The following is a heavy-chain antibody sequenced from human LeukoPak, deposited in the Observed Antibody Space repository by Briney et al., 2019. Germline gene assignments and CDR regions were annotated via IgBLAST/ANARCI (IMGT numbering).Heavy chain of an antibody. CDR1: GYTFTSYY. CDR2: INPSGGST. J-gene: IGHJ6*02. V-gene: IGHV1-46*01. D-gene: IGHD3-10*01. Sequence: ASVEVSCKASGYTFTSYYMHWVRQAPGQGLEWMGIINPSGGSTNYAQKFQGRVTITADESTSTAYMELSSLRSEDTAVYYCARSRPLRTRFYYYYGMDVWGQGTTVTVSS. CDR3: ARSRPLRTRFYYYYGMDV.